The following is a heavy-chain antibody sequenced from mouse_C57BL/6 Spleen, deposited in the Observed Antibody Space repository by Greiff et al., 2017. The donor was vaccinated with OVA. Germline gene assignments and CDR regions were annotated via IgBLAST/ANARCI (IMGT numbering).Heavy chain of an antibody. CDR3: ARSGLGRDY. D-gene: IGHD4-1*01. Sequence: QVQLQQPGAELVKPGASVKLSCKASGYTFTSYWMHWVKQRPGQGLEWIGMIHPNSGSTNYNEKFKSKATLTVDKSSSTAYMQLSNLPSEDSAVYYCARSGLGRDYWGQGTTLTVSS. J-gene: IGHJ2*01. CDR2: IHPNSGST. CDR1: GYTFTSYW. V-gene: IGHV1-64*01.